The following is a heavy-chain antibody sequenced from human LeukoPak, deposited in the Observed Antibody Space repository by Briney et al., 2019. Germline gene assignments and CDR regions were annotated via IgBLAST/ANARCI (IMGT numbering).Heavy chain of an antibody. V-gene: IGHV4-59*01. D-gene: IGHD4-23*01. Sequence: SETLSLTCSVSTGSISSYYWSWIRQPPGKRLEWIGYIYNSGSTNYNPSLKSRVTISVDTSKNQFSLNLRSVVAADTAIYYCARDRYSGYGGFDYWVQGTLVTVSS. J-gene: IGHJ4*02. CDR3: ARDRYSGYGGFDY. CDR2: IYNSGST. CDR1: TGSISSYY.